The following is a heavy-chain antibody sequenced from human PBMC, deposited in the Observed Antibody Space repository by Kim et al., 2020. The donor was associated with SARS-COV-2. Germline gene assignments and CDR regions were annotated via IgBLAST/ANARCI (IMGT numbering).Heavy chain of an antibody. V-gene: IGHV1-2*06. CDR2: INPNSGGT. CDR1: GYTFTGYY. J-gene: IGHJ5*02. D-gene: IGHD2-15*01. CDR3: WCAWGDCSGGRCHNWFDP. Sequence: ASVKVSCKASGYTFTGYYMHWVRQAPGQGLEWMGRINPNSGGTNYAQKFQGRVTMTRDTSISKAYMELSRLRSDDTAVYYCWCAWGDCSGGRCHNWFDPWGQGTLVTVSS.